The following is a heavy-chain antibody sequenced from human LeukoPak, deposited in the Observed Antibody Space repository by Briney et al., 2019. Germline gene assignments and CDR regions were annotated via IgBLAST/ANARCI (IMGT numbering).Heavy chain of an antibody. J-gene: IGHJ4*02. CDR3: ARQRGGTKGWLRLRRLYYFDY. CDR1: GYSFTSYW. D-gene: IGHD5-12*01. V-gene: IGHV5-51*01. CDR2: IYPGDSDT. Sequence: GESLKISCKGSGYSFTSYWIGWVRQMPGKGLEWMGIIYPGDSDTRYSPSFQGQVTISADKSISTAYLQWSSLKASDTAMYYCARQRGGTKGWLRLRRLYYFDYWGQGTLVTVSS.